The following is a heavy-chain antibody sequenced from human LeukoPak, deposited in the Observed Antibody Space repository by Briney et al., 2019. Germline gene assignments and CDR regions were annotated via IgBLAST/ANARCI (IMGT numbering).Heavy chain of an antibody. CDR1: GGTFSSYA. CDR3: AKEVRVGATTVDY. CDR2: IIPIFGTA. Sequence: SVKVSCKASGGTFSSYAISWVRQAPGQGLEWMGGIIPIFGTANYAQKFQGRVTITADESTSTAYTELSSLRSEDTAVYYCAKEVRVGATTVDYWGQGTLVTVSS. D-gene: IGHD1-26*01. J-gene: IGHJ4*02. V-gene: IGHV1-69*13.